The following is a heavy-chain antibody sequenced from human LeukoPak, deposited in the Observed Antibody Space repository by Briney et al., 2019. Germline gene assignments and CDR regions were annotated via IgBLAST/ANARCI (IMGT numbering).Heavy chain of an antibody. CDR3: ARGMSSITMIVVAFDI. D-gene: IGHD3-22*01. CDR2: ISVGDGNT. J-gene: IGHJ3*02. V-gene: IGHV1-3*01. Sequence: ASVKVSCKTSGYTFTNYAMHWVRQAPGQRLEWMGWISVGDGNTRYSQELQGRATMTTDTSTSTAYMELRSLRSDDTAVYYCARGMSSITMIVVAFDIWGQGTMVTVSS. CDR1: GYTFTNYA.